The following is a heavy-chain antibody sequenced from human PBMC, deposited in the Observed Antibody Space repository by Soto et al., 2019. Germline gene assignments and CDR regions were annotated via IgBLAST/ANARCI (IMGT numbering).Heavy chain of an antibody. D-gene: IGHD3-10*01. CDR2: IWYDGSNK. CDR1: GFTFSSYG. CDR3: ARASGGSGIYYYYMDV. Sequence: GGSLRLSCAASGFTFSSYGMHWVRQAPGKGLEWVAVIWYDGSNKYYADSVKGRFTISRDNSKNTLYLQMNSLRAEDTAVYYCARASGGSGIYYYYMDVWGKGTTVTVSS. J-gene: IGHJ6*03. V-gene: IGHV3-33*01.